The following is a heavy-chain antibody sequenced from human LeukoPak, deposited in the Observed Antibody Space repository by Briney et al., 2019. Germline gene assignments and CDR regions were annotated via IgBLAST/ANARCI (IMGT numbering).Heavy chain of an antibody. Sequence: PSETLSLTCKVSGGSISSNKYYWVWMRQPPGKGLECIGSIDYSGSTYYNPSLKSRVTISLDTSKNQFSLKVSSVTAADTAVYYCARRASSSYDWFDPWGQGTLVIVSS. J-gene: IGHJ5*02. V-gene: IGHV4-39*01. D-gene: IGHD2-2*01. CDR2: IDYSGST. CDR1: GGSISSNKYY. CDR3: ARRASSSYDWFDP.